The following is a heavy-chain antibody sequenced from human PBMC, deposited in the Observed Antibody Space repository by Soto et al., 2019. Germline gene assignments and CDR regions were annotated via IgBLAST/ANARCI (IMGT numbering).Heavy chain of an antibody. Sequence: SGGSLRLSCAASGFTVTSYYMSWVRQAPGKGLEWVSLIYTGGNTNYADSVKGRFTISRDNSKNTLYLQMNSLRAEDTAVYYCARDYYYGSGNYYRADYYHYGMDVWGQGTTVTVPS. CDR3: ARDYYYGSGNYYRADYYHYGMDV. D-gene: IGHD3-10*01. J-gene: IGHJ6*02. CDR2: IYTGGNT. CDR1: GFTVTSYY. V-gene: IGHV3-53*01.